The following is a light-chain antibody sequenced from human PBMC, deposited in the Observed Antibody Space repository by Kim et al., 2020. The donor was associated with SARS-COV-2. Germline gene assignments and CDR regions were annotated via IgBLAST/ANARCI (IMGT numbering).Light chain of an antibody. V-gene: IGKV3-20*01. J-gene: IGKJ1*01. CDR3: HQYEGSPRT. Sequence: SSYLAWYQQKPGQAPRVIIYGTSSRATGIPDRFNGRRSGTDFTLTISRLEPEDFGIYYCHQYEGSPRTFGQGTKVEIK. CDR2: GTS. CDR1: SSY.